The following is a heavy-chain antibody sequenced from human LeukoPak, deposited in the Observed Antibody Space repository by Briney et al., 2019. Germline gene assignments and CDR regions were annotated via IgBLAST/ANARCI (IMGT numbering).Heavy chain of an antibody. CDR1: GFTFGDYA. J-gene: IGHJ4*02. V-gene: IGHV3-49*04. Sequence: GRSLRLSCTASGFTFGDYAMSWVRQAPGKGLEGVGFIRSKAYGGTTEYAASVKGRFTISRDDSKSIAYLQMNSLKTEDTAVYYCTRDTPKIRGDYWGQGTLVTVSS. CDR2: IRSKAYGGTT. CDR3: TRDTPKIRGDY.